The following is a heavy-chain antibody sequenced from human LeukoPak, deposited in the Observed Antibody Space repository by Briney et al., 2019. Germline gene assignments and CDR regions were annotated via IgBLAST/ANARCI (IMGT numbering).Heavy chain of an antibody. CDR1: GGTFSSYA. J-gene: IGHJ4*02. Sequence: SVKASCKASGGTFSSYAISWVRQAPGQGLEWMGGIIPIFGTANYAQKFQGRVTITADESASTAYMELSSLRSEDTAVYYCAREVVAATPWIDYWGQGTLVTVSS. V-gene: IGHV1-69*13. D-gene: IGHD2-15*01. CDR2: IIPIFGTA. CDR3: AREVVAATPWIDY.